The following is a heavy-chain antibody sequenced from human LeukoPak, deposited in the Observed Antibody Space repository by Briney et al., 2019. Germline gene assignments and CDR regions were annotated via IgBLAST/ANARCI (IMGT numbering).Heavy chain of an antibody. D-gene: IGHD4-17*01. CDR2: IIPILGIA. V-gene: IGHV1-69*04. CDR1: GGTFSSYA. Sequence: SVKVSCKASGGTFSSYAISWVRQAPGQGLEWMGRIIPILGIANYAQKFQGRVTITADKSTGTAYMELSSLRSEDTAVYYCARSLPTDAFDIWGQGTMVTVSS. J-gene: IGHJ3*02. CDR3: ARSLPTDAFDI.